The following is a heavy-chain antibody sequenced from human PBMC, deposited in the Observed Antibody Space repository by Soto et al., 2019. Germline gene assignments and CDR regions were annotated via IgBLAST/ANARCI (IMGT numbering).Heavy chain of an antibody. D-gene: IGHD3-9*01. CDR2: IYYSGST. CDR3: ARDLGLRYFDWLTFGY. V-gene: IGHV4-59*01. J-gene: IGHJ4*02. Sequence: SETLSLTCTVSGGSISSYYWSWIRQPPGKGLEWIVYIYYSGSTNYNPSLKSRVTISVDTSKNQFSLKLSSVTAADTAVYYCARDLGLRYFDWLTFGYWGQGTLVTVSS. CDR1: GGSISSYY.